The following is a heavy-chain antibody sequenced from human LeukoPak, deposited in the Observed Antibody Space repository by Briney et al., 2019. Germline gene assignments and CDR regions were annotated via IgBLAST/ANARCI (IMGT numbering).Heavy chain of an antibody. J-gene: IGHJ6*03. CDR2: ISGSGGST. CDR3: AKDPYVRGYYYYMDV. V-gene: IGHV3-23*01. CDR1: GFTFSNYA. D-gene: IGHD3-16*01. Sequence: PGGSLRLSCAASGFTFSNYAMRWVRQAPGKGLEWVSAISGSGGSTYYADSVKGRFTISRDNSKNTLYLQMNSLRAEDTAVYYCAKDPYVRGYYYYMDVWGKGTTVTVSS.